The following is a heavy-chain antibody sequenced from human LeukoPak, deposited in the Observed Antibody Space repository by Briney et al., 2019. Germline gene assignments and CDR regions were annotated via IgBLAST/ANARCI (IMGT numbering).Heavy chain of an antibody. V-gene: IGHV4-31*03. J-gene: IGHJ4*02. CDR2: IHPSGML. CDR1: GASFTSDDRY. D-gene: IGHD3-22*01. CDR3: SRGLDSRKLGY. Sequence: PSETLSLTCTVSGASFTSDDRYWNWIRQSPGMGLEWIGSIHPSGMLYNNPSLESRVTMSRDTSKDQFSLNLNSVTAADTAVYFCSRGLDSRKLGYWGQGILVTVSS.